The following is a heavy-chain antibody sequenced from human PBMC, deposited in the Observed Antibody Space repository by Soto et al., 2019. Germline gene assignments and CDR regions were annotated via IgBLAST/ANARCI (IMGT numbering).Heavy chain of an antibody. CDR3: ARSTGLDTAMMDH. J-gene: IGHJ4*02. D-gene: IGHD5-18*01. Sequence: QLQLQESGPGLVKPSETLSLTCTVSGGSISSGSYYWGWIRQPPGKRLEWNGRIYYSGNTYYNPSLKSRVTIPGDTSKNQFSLKLSSVTAADTAVYYCARSTGLDTAMMDHWGQGTLVTVSS. V-gene: IGHV4-39*01. CDR1: GGSISSGSYY. CDR2: IYYSGNT.